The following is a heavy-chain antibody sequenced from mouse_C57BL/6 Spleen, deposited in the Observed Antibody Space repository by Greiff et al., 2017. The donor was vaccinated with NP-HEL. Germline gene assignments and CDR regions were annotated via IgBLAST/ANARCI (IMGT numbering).Heavy chain of an antibody. CDR1: GYTFTSYW. D-gene: IGHD1-1*01. CDR2: IYPGNSDT. V-gene: IGHV1-5*01. J-gene: IGHJ3*01. CDR3: TRRDYYGSSPFDY. Sequence: EVKVVESGTVLARPGASVKMSCKTSGYTFTSYWMHWVKQRPGQGLEWIGAIYPGNSDTSYNQKFKGKAKLTAVTSASTAYMELSSLTNEDSAVYYCTRRDYYGSSPFDYWGQGTLVTVSA.